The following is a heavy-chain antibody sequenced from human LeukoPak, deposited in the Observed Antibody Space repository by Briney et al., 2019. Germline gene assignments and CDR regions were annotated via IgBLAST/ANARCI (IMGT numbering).Heavy chain of an antibody. CDR1: GYTFTSYD. CDR2: INPNSGGT. Sequence: ASVKVSCKASGYTFTSYDTNWVRQAPGQGLEWMGWINPNSGGTHYAQKFQGRVTMTRDTSISTAYMELSRLRSDDTAVYYCARDRLSGRDNWFDPWGQGTLVTVSS. J-gene: IGHJ5*02. V-gene: IGHV1-2*02. CDR3: ARDRLSGRDNWFDP. D-gene: IGHD1-26*01.